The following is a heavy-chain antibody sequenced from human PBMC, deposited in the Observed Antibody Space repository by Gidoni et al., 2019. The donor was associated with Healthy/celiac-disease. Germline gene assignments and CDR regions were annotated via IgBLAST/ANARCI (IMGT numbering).Heavy chain of an antibody. V-gene: IGHV4-34*01. J-gene: IGHJ4*02. CDR1: GVSFSGYY. CDR3: ATSNWIVDY. Sequence: VQLQQWGAGLLKPSETLDVTCAVDGVSFSGYYWSWLRKPPWKGLAWIGEINHSGSTTYNPSLKRRVTISGDTSKNQFSLKLSSVTAADTAVYYCATSNWIVDYWGQGTLVTVSS. CDR2: INHSGST. D-gene: IGHD1-20*01.